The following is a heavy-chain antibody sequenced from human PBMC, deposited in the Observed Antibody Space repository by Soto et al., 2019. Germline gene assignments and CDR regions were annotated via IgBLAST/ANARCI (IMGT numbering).Heavy chain of an antibody. CDR2: IKSKTDGGTT. D-gene: IGHD3-3*01. J-gene: IGHJ4*02. V-gene: IGHV3-15*01. CDR1: GFTFSNAW. CDR3: THRGGYYEFWSGYYIVDS. Sequence: GGSLRLSCAASGFTFSNAWMSWVRQAPGKGLEWVGRIKSKTDGGTTDYAAPVKGRFTISRDDSKNTLYLQMNSLETEDTAVYYCTHRGGYYEFWSGYYIVDSWGQGTLVTSPQ.